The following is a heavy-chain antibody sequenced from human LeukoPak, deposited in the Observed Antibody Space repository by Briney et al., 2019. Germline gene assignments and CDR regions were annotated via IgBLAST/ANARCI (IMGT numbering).Heavy chain of an antibody. CDR1: GGSIRSGDHH. D-gene: IGHD3-10*01. CDR2: LDESGRP. V-gene: IGHV4-39*07. Sequence: SETLSLTCSVSGGSIRSGDHHWAWARQPPGKGLEFIGSLDESGRPYYNRPLKSRVSISGDTSGKQFSLNLTSVTAADTAVYFCARDLGGYPFFMDVWGRGTTVIVSS. J-gene: IGHJ6*03. CDR3: ARDLGGYPFFMDV.